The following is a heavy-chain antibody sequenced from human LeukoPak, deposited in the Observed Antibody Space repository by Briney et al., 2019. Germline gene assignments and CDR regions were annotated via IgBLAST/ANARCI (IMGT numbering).Heavy chain of an antibody. Sequence: GESQNIAYNDSGYSFSDYWIGWPRQMPGKGLEWMGIIHPSNSETQYSPSFQGQVTISADTSISTAYLQWTSLKASDTAMYYCSRRHYFGSGVTDYWGQGTLVTVSS. J-gene: IGHJ4*02. D-gene: IGHD3-10*01. CDR1: GYSFSDYW. CDR3: SRRHYFGSGVTDY. CDR2: IHPSNSET. V-gene: IGHV5-51*01.